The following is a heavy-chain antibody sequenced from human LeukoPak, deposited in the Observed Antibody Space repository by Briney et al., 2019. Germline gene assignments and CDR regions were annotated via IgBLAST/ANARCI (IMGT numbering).Heavy chain of an antibody. Sequence: ASVKVSCKASGGTFSSYAINWVRQAPGQGLEWMGRIIPILGIANYAQKFQGRVTITADKSTSTAYMELSSLRSEDTAVYYCARAIAATSPPFDYWGQGTLVTVSS. CDR2: IIPILGIA. J-gene: IGHJ4*02. V-gene: IGHV1-69*04. CDR1: GGTFSSYA. CDR3: ARAIAATSPPFDY. D-gene: IGHD6-6*01.